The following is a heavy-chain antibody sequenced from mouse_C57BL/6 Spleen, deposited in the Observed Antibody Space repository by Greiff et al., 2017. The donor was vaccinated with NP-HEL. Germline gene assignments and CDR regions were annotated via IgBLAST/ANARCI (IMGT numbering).Heavy chain of an antibody. V-gene: IGHV1-47*01. D-gene: IGHD2-2*01. CDR2: FHPYNDDT. J-gene: IGHJ4*01. CDR1: GYTFTTYP. CDR3: ARGDGYDNGYAMDY. Sequence: LVESGAELVKPGASVKMSCKASGYTFTTYPIEWMKQNHGKSLEWIGNFHPYNDDTKYNEKFKGKATLTVEKSSSTVYLELSRLTSDDSAVYYCARGDGYDNGYAMDYWGQGTSVTVSS.